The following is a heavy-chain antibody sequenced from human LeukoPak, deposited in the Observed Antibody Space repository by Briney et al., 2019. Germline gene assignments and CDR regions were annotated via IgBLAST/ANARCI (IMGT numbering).Heavy chain of an antibody. CDR2: ISYDGNNK. J-gene: IGHJ3*01. CDR1: GFTFNSYT. Sequence: GRSLRLSCAASGFTFNSYTMHWVRQAPGKGLEWVAVISYDGNNKYYADSVKGRFTISRDNSKNTLYLQMNSLRAEDTAVYYCARVFSASYYDSSGYLYHWGQGTMVTVSS. D-gene: IGHD3-22*01. CDR3: ARVFSASYYDSSGYLYH. V-gene: IGHV3-30*04.